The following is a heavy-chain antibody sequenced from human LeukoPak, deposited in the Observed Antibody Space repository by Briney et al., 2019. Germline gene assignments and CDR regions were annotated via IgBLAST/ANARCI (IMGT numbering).Heavy chain of an antibody. CDR2: INHSGST. V-gene: IGHV4-34*01. D-gene: IGHD4-11*01. Sequence: SETLSLTCAVYGGYFSGHYWSWIRQPPGKGLEWIGDINHSGSTNYNPSLKSRFTISVDTSKNQFSLKVTSVTAADTAMYYCARWRTDTSTDYHPYYFDYWGQGTLVTVSS. J-gene: IGHJ4*02. CDR3: ARWRTDTSTDYHPYYFDY. CDR1: GGYFSGHY.